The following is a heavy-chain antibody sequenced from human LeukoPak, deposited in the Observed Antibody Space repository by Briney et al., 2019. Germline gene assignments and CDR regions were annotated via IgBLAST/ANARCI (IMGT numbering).Heavy chain of an antibody. Sequence: PGGSLTLFCAASGFTFSSYGMHWARHARGKGRVGGTFIRYDRSNKYYADSEKGRFTIPRDNSKITLYLQMNSLRPEETAVYYCARWGKIPLVGTRSSQYFQHWGQGTLVTVSS. CDR1: GFTFSSYG. D-gene: IGHD3-10*01. CDR3: ARWGKIPLVGTRSSQYFQH. CDR2: IRYDRSNK. V-gene: IGHV3-30*02. J-gene: IGHJ1*01.